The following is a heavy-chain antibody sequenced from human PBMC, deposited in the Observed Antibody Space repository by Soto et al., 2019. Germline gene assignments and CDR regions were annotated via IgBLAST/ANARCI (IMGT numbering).Heavy chain of an antibody. CDR3: TTGLQPTWFDP. D-gene: IGHD4-4*01. CDR2: IKSKTDGGTT. CDR1: GFTFSHAW. Sequence: PGGSLRLSCAASGFTFSHAWMSGVRQAPGKGLGWVGRIKSKTDGGTTDYAAPVKGRFTISRDDSKNTLYLQMNSLKTEDTAVYYCTTGLQPTWFDPWGQGTLVPVSS. V-gene: IGHV3-15*01. J-gene: IGHJ5*02.